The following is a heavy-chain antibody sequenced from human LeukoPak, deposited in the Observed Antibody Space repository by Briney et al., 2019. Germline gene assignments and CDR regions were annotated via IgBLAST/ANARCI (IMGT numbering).Heavy chain of an antibody. CDR2: ISAYNGNT. V-gene: IGHV1-18*01. Sequence: ASVKVSCKASGYTFTSYGISWVRQPPGQGLEWMGWISAYNGNTNYAQKLQGRVNMTTDTSTSTAYMELRSLRSDDTAVYYCARVNYYDSSGYPRMWYYYYMDVWGRGTTVTVSS. J-gene: IGHJ6*03. D-gene: IGHD3-22*01. CDR1: GYTFTSYG. CDR3: ARVNYYDSSGYPRMWYYYYMDV.